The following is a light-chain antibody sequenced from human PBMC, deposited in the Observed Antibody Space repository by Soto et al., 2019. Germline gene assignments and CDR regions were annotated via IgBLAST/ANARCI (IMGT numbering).Light chain of an antibody. J-gene: IGLJ2*01. Sequence: QSVLTQPPSVSGAPGQRVTISCTGSSSNIGAGYDVHWYQQLPGTVPKLLIYGNSNRPSGVPDRFSGSKSGTSASLAITGLQAADEADYYCQSYDSSLSGSRVVFGGGTKLTVL. CDR1: SSNIGAGYD. V-gene: IGLV1-40*01. CDR2: GNS. CDR3: QSYDSSLSGSRVV.